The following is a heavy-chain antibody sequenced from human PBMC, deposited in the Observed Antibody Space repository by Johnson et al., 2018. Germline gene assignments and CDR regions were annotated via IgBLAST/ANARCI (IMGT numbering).Heavy chain of an antibody. CDR1: GGSISSSSYY. Sequence: QVQLQESGPGLVKPSETLSLTCFVSGGSISSSSYYWGWIRQPRGKGLEWIGTIYYSGSTYYNPSLKSRVPISVDTSKNQFSLKLTSVTLADTAVYYCARYYYSYGMDVWGQGTTVTVSS. V-gene: IGHV4-39*01. CDR2: IYYSGST. CDR3: ARYYYSYGMDV. J-gene: IGHJ6*02.